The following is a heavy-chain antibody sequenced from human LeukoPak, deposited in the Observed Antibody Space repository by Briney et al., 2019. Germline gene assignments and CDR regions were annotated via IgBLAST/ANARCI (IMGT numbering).Heavy chain of an antibody. CDR1: GFSVTTDSYC. CDR2: DYCGGNT. Sequence: PSETLSLTCTVSGFSVTTDSYCWGWIRQPPGKGLEWIGYDYCGGNTNYDPSLKRRVTISLDTSKNQFSLTLTSVTAADTAVYFCARDHFGSLDSWGQGILDTVSS. V-gene: IGHV4-61*01. D-gene: IGHD3-10*01. CDR3: ARDHFGSLDS. J-gene: IGHJ4*02.